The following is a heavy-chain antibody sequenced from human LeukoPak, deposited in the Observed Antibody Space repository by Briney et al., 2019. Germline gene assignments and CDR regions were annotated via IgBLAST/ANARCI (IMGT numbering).Heavy chain of an antibody. V-gene: IGHV4-59*12. Sequence: PSETLSLTCTVSGGSISSYYWSWIRQPPGKGLEWIGYIYYSGSTNYNPSLKSRVTISVDTSKNQFSLKLSSVTAADTAVYYCARGYYYDSSGPNWFDPWGQGTLVTVSS. CDR2: IYYSGST. D-gene: IGHD3-22*01. J-gene: IGHJ5*02. CDR1: GGSISSYY. CDR3: ARGYYYDSSGPNWFDP.